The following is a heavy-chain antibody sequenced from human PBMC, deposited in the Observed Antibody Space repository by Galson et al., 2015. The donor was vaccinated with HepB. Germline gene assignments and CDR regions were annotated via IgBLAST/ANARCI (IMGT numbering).Heavy chain of an antibody. Sequence: QSGAEVKKPGESLKISCKGSGFSFASYWIGWVRQMPGKGLEWMGKIDPSDSYTEYSPSFQGLVTISAEKSTSTAYLQWSSLTASDTAMYYCATARGQFFFGELGGALDIWGQGTMVTVSS. CDR2: IDPSDSYT. V-gene: IGHV5-10-1*01. CDR3: ATARGQFFFGELGGALDI. CDR1: GFSFASYW. J-gene: IGHJ3*02. D-gene: IGHD3-10*01.